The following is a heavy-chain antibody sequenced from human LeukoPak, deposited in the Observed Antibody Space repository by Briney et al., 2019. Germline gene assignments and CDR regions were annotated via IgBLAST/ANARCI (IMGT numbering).Heavy chain of an antibody. Sequence: PSETLSLTCTVSGGSISNYYWNWIRQPPGKGPEWIGYIYYTGSTNYNPSLKSRVTMSVDTSKNQFSLKVNSVTAADTAVYYCARGDCSSTICYSPMDVWGKGTTVTVSS. CDR1: GGSISNYY. V-gene: IGHV4-59*08. CDR3: ARGDCSSTICYSPMDV. CDR2: IYYTGST. J-gene: IGHJ6*03. D-gene: IGHD2-2*01.